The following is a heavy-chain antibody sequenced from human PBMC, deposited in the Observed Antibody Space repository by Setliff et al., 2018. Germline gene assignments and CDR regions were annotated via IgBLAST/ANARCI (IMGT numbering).Heavy chain of an antibody. J-gene: IGHJ6*03. CDR1: GYAFATYG. Sequence: ASVKVSCKASGYAFATYGISWVRQAPGQGLEWLGWVSPYTDNTNYAQNFQGRVTMTTDISGSTAYMDLRSLTSDDTAVYFCARLSIEGFGRYYYYYYMDVWGEGTTVTVSS. CDR2: VSPYTDNT. CDR3: ARLSIEGFGRYYYYYYMDV. V-gene: IGHV1-18*01. D-gene: IGHD6-6*01.